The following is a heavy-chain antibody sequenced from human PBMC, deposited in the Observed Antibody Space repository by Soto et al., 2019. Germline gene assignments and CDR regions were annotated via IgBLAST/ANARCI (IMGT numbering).Heavy chain of an antibody. V-gene: IGHV6-1*01. CDR1: GDSVASNSAA. CDR2: TYYRSKWYD. J-gene: IGHJ5*02. CDR3: ARVDLRRSSIFWFDP. D-gene: IGHD6-6*01. Sequence: SHTLSLTCVISGDSVASNSAAWNWIRQSPSRGLEWLGRTYYRSKWYDDYAVSVRSRITINPDTSKNQFSLQLNSVTPEDTAVYYCARVDLRRSSIFWFDPWGQGTLVTVSS.